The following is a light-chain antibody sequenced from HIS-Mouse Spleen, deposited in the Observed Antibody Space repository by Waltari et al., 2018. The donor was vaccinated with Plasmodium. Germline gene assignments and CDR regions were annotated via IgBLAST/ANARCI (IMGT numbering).Light chain of an antibody. J-gene: IGLJ3*02. CDR2: QDS. Sequence: SYELTQPPSVSVSPGPPASIPCSGDKLGDKYACWHQQKPGQSPVLVSYQDSKRPSGIPELFSGSNSGNTATLSISGTQAMDEADYYCQAWDSSTAVFGGGTKLTVL. V-gene: IGLV3-1*01. CDR3: QAWDSSTAV. CDR1: KLGDKY.